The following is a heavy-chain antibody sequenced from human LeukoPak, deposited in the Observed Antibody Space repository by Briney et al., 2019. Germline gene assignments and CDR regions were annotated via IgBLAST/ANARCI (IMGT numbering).Heavy chain of an antibody. V-gene: IGHV1-69*06. Sequence: SVKVSCKASGGTFSSYAISWVRQAPGQGLEWMGGIIPIFGTANCAQKFQGRVTITADKSTSTAYMELSSLRSEDTAVYYCARGAVHQLLWLVDGMDVWGKGTTVTVSS. CDR1: GGTFSSYA. J-gene: IGHJ6*04. CDR2: IIPIFGTA. D-gene: IGHD2-2*01. CDR3: ARGAVHQLLWLVDGMDV.